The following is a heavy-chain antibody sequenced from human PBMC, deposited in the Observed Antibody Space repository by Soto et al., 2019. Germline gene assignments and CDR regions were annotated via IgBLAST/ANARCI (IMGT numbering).Heavy chain of an antibody. D-gene: IGHD5-12*01. V-gene: IGHV3-48*03. Sequence: EVQLVESGGGLVQPGGSLRLSCTDSGFTFSSYEINWVRQAPGKGLEWVSYISSSGSTIYYADSVKGRFTISRDNAKNSLYLQMNSLRAEDTAVYYCARENPFLRAWDYWGQGTLVTVSS. CDR2: ISSSGSTI. CDR3: ARENPFLRAWDY. J-gene: IGHJ4*02. CDR1: GFTFSSYE.